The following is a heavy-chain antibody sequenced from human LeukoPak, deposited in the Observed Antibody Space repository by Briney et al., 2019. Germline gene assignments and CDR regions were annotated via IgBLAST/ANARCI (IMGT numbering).Heavy chain of an antibody. CDR3: AKESRYNTQGYYYYMDV. CDR2: ISGSGGST. Sequence: PGGSLRLSCAASGFTFSSYGMSWVRQAPGKGLEWVSAISGSGGSTYYADSVKGRFTISRDNSKNTLYLQMNSLRAEDTAVYYCAKESRYNTQGYYYYMDVWGKGTTVTISS. CDR1: GFTFSSYG. D-gene: IGHD5-24*01. V-gene: IGHV3-23*01. J-gene: IGHJ6*03.